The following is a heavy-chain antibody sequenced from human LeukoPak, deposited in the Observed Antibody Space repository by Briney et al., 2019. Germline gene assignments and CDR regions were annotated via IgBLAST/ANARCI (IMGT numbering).Heavy chain of an antibody. J-gene: IGHJ3*02. CDR1: GGSISSYY. CDR3: ARLRARGAFDI. CDR2: IYTSGST. Sequence: SETLSLTCTVSGGSISSYYWSWIRQPPGKGLGWIGYIYTSGSTNYNPSLKSRVTISVDTSKNQFSLKLSSVTAADTAVYYCARLRARGAFDIWGQGTMVTVSS. V-gene: IGHV4-4*09. D-gene: IGHD3-10*01.